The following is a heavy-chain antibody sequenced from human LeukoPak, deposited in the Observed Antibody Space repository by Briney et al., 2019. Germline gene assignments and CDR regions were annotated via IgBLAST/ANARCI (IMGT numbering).Heavy chain of an antibody. Sequence: ASVTVSCKASVYTFTGYYMHWVRQAPGQGLEWMGWINPNSGGTNYAQKFQGRVTMTRDTSISTAYMELSRLRSDDTAVYYCARARYYDSSGYYGPTDYWGQGTLVTVSS. CDR3: ARARYYDSSGYYGPTDY. CDR1: VYTFTGYY. D-gene: IGHD3-22*01. CDR2: INPNSGGT. J-gene: IGHJ4*02. V-gene: IGHV1-2*02.